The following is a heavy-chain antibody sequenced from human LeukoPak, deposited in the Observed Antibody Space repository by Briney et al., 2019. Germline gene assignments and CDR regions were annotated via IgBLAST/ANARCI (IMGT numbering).Heavy chain of an antibody. V-gene: IGHV3-74*01. CDR1: GFTFSSYW. D-gene: IGHD4-23*01. CDR2: INSDGSVT. CDR3: ARTVGSQEY. J-gene: IGHJ4*02. Sequence: PGGSLRLSCVASGFTFSSYWMHWVRQAPGKGLVWVSRINSDGSVTTYADSVKGRFTISRDNAKNTLFLKMKSLRLEDTAVYYCARTVGSQEYWGQGTLVTVSS.